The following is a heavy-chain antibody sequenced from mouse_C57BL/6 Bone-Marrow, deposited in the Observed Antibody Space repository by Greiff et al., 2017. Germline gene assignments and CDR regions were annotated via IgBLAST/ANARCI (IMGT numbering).Heavy chain of an antibody. V-gene: IGHV1-74*01. J-gene: IGHJ3*01. CDR3: ALGSRYGNYPRAY. CDR1: GYTFTSYW. CDR2: IHPSDSDT. D-gene: IGHD2-10*02. Sequence: LQQPGAELVKPGASVKVSCKASGYTFTSYWLHWVKQRPGQGLEWIGRIHPSDSDTNYNQKFTGKSTLTVDKSSSTAYMQLSSLTSEDSAVDYFALGSRYGNYPRAYGGQGTLVTVSA.